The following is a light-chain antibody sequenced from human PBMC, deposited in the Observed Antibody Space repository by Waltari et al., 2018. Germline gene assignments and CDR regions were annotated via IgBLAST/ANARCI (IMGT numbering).Light chain of an antibody. CDR1: QSVSLNY. CDR2: GAS. V-gene: IGKV3-20*01. J-gene: IGKJ2*01. Sequence: EIVLTQSPGTLSLSPGEKVTLSCRASQSVSLNYLAWYQQKPGQAPRLLIYGASSRATGIPDRFSGSGSGTDFTLSISGVEPEDFAVYYCHHYGSSPFTFGQGTKLEI. CDR3: HHYGSSPFT.